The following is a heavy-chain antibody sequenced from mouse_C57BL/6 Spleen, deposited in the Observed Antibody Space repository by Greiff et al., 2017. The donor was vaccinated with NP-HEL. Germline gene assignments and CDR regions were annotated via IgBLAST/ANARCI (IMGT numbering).Heavy chain of an antibody. Sequence: QVQLKQSGPELVKPGASVKISCKASGYAFSSSWMSWVKQRPGKGLEWIGRIYPGDGDTNYNGKFKGKATLTADKSSSTAYMQLSSLTSEDSAVYFCAPYSNYDAMDYWGQGTSVTVSS. V-gene: IGHV1-82*01. CDR3: APYSNYDAMDY. CDR1: GYAFSSSW. CDR2: IYPGDGDT. J-gene: IGHJ4*01. D-gene: IGHD2-5*01.